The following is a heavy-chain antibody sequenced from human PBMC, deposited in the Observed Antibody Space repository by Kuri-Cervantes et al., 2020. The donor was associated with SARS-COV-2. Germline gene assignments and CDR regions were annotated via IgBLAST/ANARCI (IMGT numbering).Heavy chain of an antibody. V-gene: IGHV3-53*01. J-gene: IGHJ4*02. CDR2: IYSGGST. D-gene: IGHD6-13*01. Sequence: GESLKISCAASGFTVSSNYMSWVRQAPGKGLEWVSVIYSGGSTYYADSVKGRFTISRDNSENTLYLQMNSLRAEDTAVYYCAIAAAEFFDYWGQGTLVTVSS. CDR3: AIAAAEFFDY. CDR1: GFTVSSNY.